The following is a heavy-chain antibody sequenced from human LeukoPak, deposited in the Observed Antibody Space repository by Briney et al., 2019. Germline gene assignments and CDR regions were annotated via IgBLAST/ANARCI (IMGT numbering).Heavy chain of an antibody. CDR3: AKGWVAAAGTPARNWFDP. Sequence: PGGSLRLSCAASGFTFSSYSMNWVRQAPGKGLEWVSAISGSGGSTYYADSVKGRFTISRDNSKNTLYLQMNSLRAEDTAVYYCAKGWVAAAGTPARNWFDPWGQGTLVTVSS. CDR1: GFTFSSYS. V-gene: IGHV3-23*01. J-gene: IGHJ5*02. D-gene: IGHD6-13*01. CDR2: ISGSGGST.